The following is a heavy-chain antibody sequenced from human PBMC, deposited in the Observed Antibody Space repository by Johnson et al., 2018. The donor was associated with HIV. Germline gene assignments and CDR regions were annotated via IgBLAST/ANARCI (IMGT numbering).Heavy chain of an antibody. D-gene: IGHD4-23*01. CDR3: ARSEVTAPSPPAGAFDI. CDR1: KFTFSSYP. J-gene: IGHJ3*02. CDR2: ISYDGTNK. Sequence: QVQLVESGGGVVQPGRSLRLSCAASKFTFSSYPMHWVRQAPGKGLEWVALISYDGTNKYYADSVNGRFTISRDNAKNSLYLQMNSLRAEDTAVYYCARSEVTAPSPPAGAFDIWGQGTMVTVSS. V-gene: IGHV3-30*04.